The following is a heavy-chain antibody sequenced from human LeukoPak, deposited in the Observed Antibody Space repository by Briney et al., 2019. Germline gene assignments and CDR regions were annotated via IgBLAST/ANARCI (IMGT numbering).Heavy chain of an antibody. D-gene: IGHD5-12*01. CDR3: ARSVATSGRGSLDI. Sequence: VSVKVSCKASGYTFTSDGISWERQAPGQGLEWMGWISAYNSNTNYAQKLQGRVTMTTDTSTSTAYMELRSLRSDDTAVYYCARSVATSGRGSLDIWGQGTMVTVSS. CDR1: GYTFTSDG. V-gene: IGHV1-18*01. J-gene: IGHJ3*02. CDR2: ISAYNSNT.